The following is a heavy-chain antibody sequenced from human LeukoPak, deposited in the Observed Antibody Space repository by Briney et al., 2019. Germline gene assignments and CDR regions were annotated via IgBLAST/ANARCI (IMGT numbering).Heavy chain of an antibody. Sequence: GGSLRLSCAASGFTLSSYEMNWVRQAPGKGLEWVSYISSGGSAIKYADSVKGRFTISRDNAKNSLYLQMNSLRAEDSAVYYCARERGKDFDYWGQGTLVTVAS. CDR3: ARERGKDFDY. J-gene: IGHJ4*02. CDR1: GFTLSSYE. V-gene: IGHV3-48*03. CDR2: ISSGGSAI.